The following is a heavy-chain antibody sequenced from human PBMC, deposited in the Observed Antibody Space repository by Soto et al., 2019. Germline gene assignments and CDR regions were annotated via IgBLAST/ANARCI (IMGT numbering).Heavy chain of an antibody. CDR2: IYYSGST. Sequence: ETLSLTCTVSGGSISSSSYYWGWIRQPPGKGLEWIGSIYYSGSTYYNPSLKSRVTISVDNAKNMLYLQMNSLRAEDTAVYHCSRSGMDVWGQGTTVTVSS. V-gene: IGHV4-39*01. CDR1: GGSISSSSYY. J-gene: IGHJ6*02. CDR3: SRSGMDV.